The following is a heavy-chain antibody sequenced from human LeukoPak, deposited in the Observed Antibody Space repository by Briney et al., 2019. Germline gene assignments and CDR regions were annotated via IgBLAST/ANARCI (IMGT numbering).Heavy chain of an antibody. CDR2: IYYSGNS. V-gene: IGHV4-39*01. CDR3: ASFGMTTVTLYGMDV. Sequence: KPSETLSLTCSVSGGSISSSRYYWGWIRQPPGKGLEWIGSIYYSGNSYYNSSLKSRLTISVDTSKNQFSLKLSSVTAADTAVYYCASFGMTTVTLYGMDVWGQGTTVTVSS. D-gene: IGHD4-17*01. J-gene: IGHJ6*02. CDR1: GGSISSSRYY.